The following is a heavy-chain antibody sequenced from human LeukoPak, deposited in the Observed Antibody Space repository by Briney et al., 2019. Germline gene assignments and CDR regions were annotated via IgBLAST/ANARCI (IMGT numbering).Heavy chain of an antibody. CDR1: GFTFSSYS. CDR2: ISSSSSYI. Sequence: GGSLRLSCAASGFTFSSYSMNWVRQAPGKGLEWVSSISSSSSYIYYADSVKGRFTISRDNAKNSLYLQMNSLRAEDTAVYYCAREDPDSYGYPAVDYWGQGTLVTVSS. V-gene: IGHV3-21*01. D-gene: IGHD5-18*01. CDR3: AREDPDSYGYPAVDY. J-gene: IGHJ4*02.